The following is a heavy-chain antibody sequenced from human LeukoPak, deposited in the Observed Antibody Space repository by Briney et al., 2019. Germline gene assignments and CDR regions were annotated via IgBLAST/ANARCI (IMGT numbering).Heavy chain of an antibody. J-gene: IGHJ4*02. V-gene: IGHV4-34*01. CDR2: INHSGST. Sequence: SETLSLTCAVYGGSFSGYYWSWIRQPPGKGLEWIGEINHSGSTNYNPSLKSRVTISVGTSKNQFSLKLSSVTAADTAVYYCARRCSGGSCYNYWGQGTLVTVSS. CDR1: GGSFSGYY. D-gene: IGHD2-15*01. CDR3: ARRCSGGSCYNY.